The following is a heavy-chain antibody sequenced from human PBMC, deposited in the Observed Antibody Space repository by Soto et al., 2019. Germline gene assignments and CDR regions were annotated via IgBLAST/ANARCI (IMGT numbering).Heavy chain of an antibody. CDR1: GYTFTSYY. J-gene: IGHJ6*01. CDR2: INPSGGST. D-gene: IGHD2-21*02. V-gene: IGHV1-46*01. Sequence: GASVKVSCKASGYTFTSYYMHWVRQAPGQGLAWMGIINPSGGSTSYAQKFQGRVTKTRDTSTSTVYMELSSLRSEDTAVYYCAREGHVVVVTAGDPRSCYSGLGGWGRATMVVVSS. CDR3: AREGHVVVVTAGDPRSCYSGLGG.